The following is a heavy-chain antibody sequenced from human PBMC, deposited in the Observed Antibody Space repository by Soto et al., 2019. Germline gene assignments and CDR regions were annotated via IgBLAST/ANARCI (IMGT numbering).Heavy chain of an antibody. CDR2: IYYSGST. J-gene: IGHJ5*02. CDR1: GGSISSGDYY. V-gene: IGHV4-30-4*01. CDR3: XXXXXXXXXXXXFDX. Sequence: QVQLQESGPGLVKPSQTLSLTCTVSGGSISSGDYYWSWIRHPPGKGLEWIGYIYYSGSTYYNPSLKSRVTISVDTSKNQFSLKLSXVXAXXXXXXXXXXXXXXXXXXXXFDXWGQGTLVTVSS.